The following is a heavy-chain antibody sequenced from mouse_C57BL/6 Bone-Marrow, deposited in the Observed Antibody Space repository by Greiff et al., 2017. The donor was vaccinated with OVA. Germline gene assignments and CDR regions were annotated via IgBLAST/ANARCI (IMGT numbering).Heavy chain of an antibody. D-gene: IGHD4-1*01. V-gene: IGHV1-20*01. Sequence: EVQLQQSGPELVKPGDSVKISCKASGYSFTGYFMNWVMQSHGKSLEWIGRINPYNGDTFYNQKFKGKATLTVDKSSSTAHMELRSLTSEDSAVYYCARRSLGYYFDYWGQGTTLTVSS. J-gene: IGHJ2*01. CDR3: ARRSLGYYFDY. CDR1: GYSFTGYF. CDR2: INPYNGDT.